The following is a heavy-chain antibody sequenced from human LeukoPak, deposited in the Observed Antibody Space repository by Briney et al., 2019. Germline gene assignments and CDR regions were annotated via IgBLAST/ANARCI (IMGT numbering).Heavy chain of an antibody. J-gene: IGHJ4*02. V-gene: IGHV4-59*12. CDR3: ARELYSSGHEVDY. D-gene: IGHD3-22*01. CDR1: GGSISSYY. Sequence: SETLSLTCTVSGGSISSYYWSWIRQPPGKGLEWIGFIFYSGTTNYNPSLKSRVTISVDTSKNQFSLKLSSVTAADTAVYYCARELYSSGHEVDYWGQGTLVTVSS. CDR2: IFYSGTT.